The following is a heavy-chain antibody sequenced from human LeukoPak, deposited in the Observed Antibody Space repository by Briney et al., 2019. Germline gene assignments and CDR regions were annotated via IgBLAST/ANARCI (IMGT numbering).Heavy chain of an antibody. Sequence: PGGSLRLSCAASGFTFSSYAMHWVRQAPGKGLEWVAVISYDGSNKYYADSVKGRFTISRDNSKNTLYLQMNSLRAEDTAVYYCARDRHYYDSSGYYPRMDVWGQGTTVTVSS. V-gene: IGHV3-30*04. D-gene: IGHD3-22*01. J-gene: IGHJ6*02. CDR2: ISYDGSNK. CDR1: GFTFSSYA. CDR3: ARDRHYYDSSGYYPRMDV.